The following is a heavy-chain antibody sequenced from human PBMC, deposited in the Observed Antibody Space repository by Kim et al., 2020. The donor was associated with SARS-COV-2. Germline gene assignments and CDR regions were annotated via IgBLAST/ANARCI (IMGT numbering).Heavy chain of an antibody. D-gene: IGHD3-10*01. CDR2: ISYDGSNK. V-gene: IGHV3-30*04. J-gene: IGHJ4*02. Sequence: GGSLRLSCAASGFTFSSYAMHWVRQAPGKGLEWVAVISYDGSNKYYADSVKGRFTISRDNSKNTLYLQMNSLRAEDTAVYYCARDGGLLWFGEVFDYWGQGTLVTVSS. CDR3: ARDGGLLWFGEVFDY. CDR1: GFTFSSYA.